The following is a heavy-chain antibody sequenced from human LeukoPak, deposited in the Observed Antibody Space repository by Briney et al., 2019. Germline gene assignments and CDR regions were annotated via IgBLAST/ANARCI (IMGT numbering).Heavy chain of an antibody. J-gene: IGHJ4*02. CDR2: IYIGGKTQYGGP. V-gene: IGHV3-53*01. CDR1: GGDVSSNY. Sequence: GGALRLSCAASGGDVSSNYMSWVRQAPGRGLEWVSVIYIGGKTQYGGPYYADSVKGRFTISRHNSESTLYLEMNSLTAEDTAVYYCASSPGYESSGYHRPPGHWGQGTLVTVSA. D-gene: IGHD3-22*01. CDR3: ASSPGYESSGYHRPPGH.